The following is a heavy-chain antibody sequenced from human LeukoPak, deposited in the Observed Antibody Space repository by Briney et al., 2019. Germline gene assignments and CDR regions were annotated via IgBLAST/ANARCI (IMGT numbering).Heavy chain of an antibody. D-gene: IGHD6-13*01. V-gene: IGHV4-61*01. Sequence: SSETLSLTCTVSGGSVSSGNYYWTWIRQPPGKGLEWIGYIYYSGSTNYNPSLKSRVTISVDTSKNQFSLKLSSVTAADTAVYYCARDQSSSSWYGYFDYWGQGTLVTVSS. CDR3: ARDQSSSSWYGYFDY. J-gene: IGHJ4*02. CDR1: GGSVSSGNYY. CDR2: IYYSGST.